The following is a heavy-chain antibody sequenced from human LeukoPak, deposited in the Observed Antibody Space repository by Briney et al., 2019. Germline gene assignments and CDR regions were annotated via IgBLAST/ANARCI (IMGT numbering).Heavy chain of an antibody. CDR1: GFTFSTYW. J-gene: IGHJ4*02. CDR2: IKTDGSEK. Sequence: PGGSLRLPCAVSGFTFSTYWMSWVRQAPGKGLEWVANIKTDGSEKYYVDSVKGRFTISRDNAKNSLYLQMNSLRAEDTAVYYCARDWNGSGSPNDFWGQGTLVTVSS. D-gene: IGHD3-10*01. CDR3: ARDWNGSGSPNDF. V-gene: IGHV3-7*01.